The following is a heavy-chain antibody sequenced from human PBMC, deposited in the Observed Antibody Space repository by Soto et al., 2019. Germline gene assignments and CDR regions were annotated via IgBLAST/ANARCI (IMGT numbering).Heavy chain of an antibody. CDR1: GFTFSSYW. CDR2: IKQDGSEK. V-gene: IGHV3-7*01. D-gene: IGHD4-17*01. J-gene: IGHJ3*02. CDR3: ARVDYGDDDAFDI. Sequence: AGGSLRLSCAASGFTFSSYWMSWVSQAPGKGLEWVANIKQDGSEKYYVDSVKGRFTISRDNAKNSLYLQMNSLRAEDTAVYYCARVDYGDDDAFDIWGQGTMVTVSS.